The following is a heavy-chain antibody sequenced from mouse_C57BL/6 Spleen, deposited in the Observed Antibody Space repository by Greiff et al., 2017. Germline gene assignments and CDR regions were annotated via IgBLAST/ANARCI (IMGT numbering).Heavy chain of an antibody. Sequence: VQLQQSGAELARPGASVKMSCKASGYTFTSYTMHWVKQRPGQGLEWIGYINPSSGYTKYNQKFKDKATLTADKSSSTAYMQLSSLTSEDSAVYYCARSFYYGIAMDYWGQGTSVTVSS. CDR1: GYTFTSYT. V-gene: IGHV1-4*01. CDR3: ARSFYYGIAMDY. J-gene: IGHJ4*01. CDR2: INPSSGYT. D-gene: IGHD1-1*01.